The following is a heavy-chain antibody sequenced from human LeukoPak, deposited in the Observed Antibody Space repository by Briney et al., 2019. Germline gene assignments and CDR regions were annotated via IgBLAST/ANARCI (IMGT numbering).Heavy chain of an antibody. CDR3: ARDRERYSYGSLYY. V-gene: IGHV3-21*01. Sequence: PGGSLRLSCAASGFTFSSYTMNWVRQAPGKGLEWVSSLGSTGRNTHYAGSVEGRFTISRDNAKNSLYLQMNSLRAEDTAVYYCARDRERYSYGSLYYWGQGTLVTVSS. CDR1: GFTFSSYT. CDR2: LGSTGRNT. J-gene: IGHJ4*02. D-gene: IGHD5-18*01.